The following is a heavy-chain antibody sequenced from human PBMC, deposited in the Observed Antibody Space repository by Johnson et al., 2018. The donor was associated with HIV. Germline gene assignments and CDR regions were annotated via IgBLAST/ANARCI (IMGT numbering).Heavy chain of an antibody. D-gene: IGHD4-23*01. J-gene: IGHJ3*02. CDR3: AKGGRMTTVVPPGAFDI. CDR2: INSDGSST. Sequence: VQLVESGGGWIQPGGVPETLLCSLTFRNCAFQWVRQAPGKGLVWVSRINSDGSSTSYADSVKGRFTVSRDNSKNTLYVEMNSLRVEDTAVYYCAKGGRMTTVVPPGAFDIWGQGTMVTVSS. V-gene: IGHV3-74*02. CDR1: TFRNCA.